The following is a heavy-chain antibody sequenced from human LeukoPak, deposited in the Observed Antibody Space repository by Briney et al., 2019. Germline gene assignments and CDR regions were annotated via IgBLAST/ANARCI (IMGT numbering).Heavy chain of an antibody. CDR2: ISGSRGST. V-gene: IGHV3-23*01. CDR3: AKDGKMTDY. Sequence: PGGSLRLSCAASGFTFSTYAMSWGRQAPGKGLGWVSSISGSRGSTYYTDSVKGRFTISRDNSKNTLHLQMNSLRVEDTAVYYCAKDGKMTDYWGQGTLVTVSS. J-gene: IGHJ4*02. CDR1: GFTFSTYA. D-gene: IGHD1-26*01.